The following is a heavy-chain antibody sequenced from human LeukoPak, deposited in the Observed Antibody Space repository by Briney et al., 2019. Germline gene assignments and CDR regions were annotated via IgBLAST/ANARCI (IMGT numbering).Heavy chain of an antibody. Sequence: GGSLRLSCAASGFTFSDYYMSWIRQAPGKGLEWISYISSGGSTIYYADSVKGRFTISRDNSKNALYLQMNSLRAEDTAVYYCANAGWPEDYWGQGTLVTVSS. D-gene: IGHD6-19*01. CDR3: ANAGWPEDY. CDR1: GFTFSDYY. J-gene: IGHJ4*02. V-gene: IGHV3-11*01. CDR2: ISSGGSTI.